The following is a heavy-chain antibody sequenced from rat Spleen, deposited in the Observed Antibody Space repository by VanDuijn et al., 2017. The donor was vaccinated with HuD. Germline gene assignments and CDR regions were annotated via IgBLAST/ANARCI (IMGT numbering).Heavy chain of an antibody. J-gene: IGHJ1*01. CDR3: ARQWLTGSHWFFDF. CDR1: GFTFSDYY. D-gene: IGHD1-4*01. V-gene: IGHV5-29*01. CDR2: ISYDGSSS. Sequence: EVQLVESDGGLVQPGRSLKLSCAASGFTFSDYYMAWVRQAPTKGLEWVATISYDGSSSYYRDSVKGRFTISRDDAQSSLYLQMDSLRSEDTATYYCARQWLTGSHWFFDFWGPGTMVTVSS.